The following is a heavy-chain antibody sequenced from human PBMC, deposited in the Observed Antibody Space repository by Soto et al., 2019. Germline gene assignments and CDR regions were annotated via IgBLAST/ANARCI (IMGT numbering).Heavy chain of an antibody. J-gene: IGHJ6*02. CDR1: GGSFSGYY. Sequence: SETLSLTCAVYGGSFSGYYWSWIRQPPGKGLEWIGEINHSGSTNYNPSLKSRVTISVDTSKNQFSLKLSSVTAADTAVYYCALRGRRYSYYGMDVWGQGTTVTVSS. V-gene: IGHV4-34*01. D-gene: IGHD3-16*01. CDR2: INHSGST. CDR3: ALRGRRYSYYGMDV.